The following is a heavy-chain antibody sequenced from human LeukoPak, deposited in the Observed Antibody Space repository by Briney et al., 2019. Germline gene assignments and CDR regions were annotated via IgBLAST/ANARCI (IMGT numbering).Heavy chain of an antibody. V-gene: IGHV4-31*03. D-gene: IGHD3-22*01. J-gene: IGHJ5*02. CDR1: GASISSEPYF. CDR3: AGGPAYLDSVPSS. Sequence: PSETLSLTCTVSGASISSEPYFWSWIRQHPVKGLEWLGYIYYTGNTASNPSLQSRLTISRDTSENQFSLSLTSVTAADTAVYYCAGGPAYLDSVPSSWGQGTLVTVSS. CDR2: IYYTGNT.